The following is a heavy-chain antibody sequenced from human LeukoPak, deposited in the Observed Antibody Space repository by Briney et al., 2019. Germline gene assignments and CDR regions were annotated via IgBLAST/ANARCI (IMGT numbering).Heavy chain of an antibody. CDR2: ISTSSSYI. D-gene: IGHD6-19*01. CDR1: GFSFSSYS. V-gene: IGHV3-21*01. CDR3: ARGASVVAGNDNAFDI. Sequence: GGSLRLSCAASGFSFSSYSMNWVRQAPGKGLEWVSSISTSSSYIYYADSVKGRFTISRDNAKKSLYLQMNSLRADDTAVYYCARGASVVAGNDNAFDIWGQGTMVTVSS. J-gene: IGHJ3*02.